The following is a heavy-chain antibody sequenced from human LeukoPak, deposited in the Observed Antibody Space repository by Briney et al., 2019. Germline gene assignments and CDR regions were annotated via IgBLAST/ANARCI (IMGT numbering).Heavy chain of an antibody. CDR1: GHSFTSYW. J-gene: IGHJ4*02. CDR2: IYPGDSDT. Sequence: GESLKISCKGSGHSFTSYWIGWVRQMPGKGLEWMGIIYPGDSDTRYSPSFQGQVTISADKSISTAYLQWSSLKASDTAMYYCARHSSYSSSWYVWVDYWGQGTLVTVSS. CDR3: ARHSSYSSSWYVWVDY. V-gene: IGHV5-51*01. D-gene: IGHD6-13*01.